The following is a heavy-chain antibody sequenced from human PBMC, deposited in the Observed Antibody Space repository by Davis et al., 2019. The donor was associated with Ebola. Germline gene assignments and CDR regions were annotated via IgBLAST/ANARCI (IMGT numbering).Heavy chain of an antibody. CDR1: GGSFSGYY. D-gene: IGHD6-6*01. V-gene: IGHV4-59*08. J-gene: IGHJ4*02. Sequence: MPGGSLRLSCAVYGGSFSGYYWSWIRQPPGKRLEWIGYIYYSGSTNYNPSLKSRITISIDTSKTQFSLKLSSVTAADTAMYYCARSSYSSSSLLDSWGQGTLVTVSS. CDR2: IYYSGST. CDR3: ARSSYSSSSLLDS.